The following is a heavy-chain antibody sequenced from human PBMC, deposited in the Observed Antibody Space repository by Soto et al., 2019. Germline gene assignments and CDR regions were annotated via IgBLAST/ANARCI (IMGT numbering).Heavy chain of an antibody. V-gene: IGHV1-3*01. D-gene: IGHD3-22*01. CDR1: GYTFTSYA. CDR3: ARDHIYYYDSSGSLPDY. CDR2: INAGNGNT. Sequence: ASVNVSCEASGYTFTSYAMHWVRQAPGQRLEWMGWINAGNGNTKYSQKFQGRVTITRDTSASTAYMELSSLRSEDTAVYYCARDHIYYYDSSGSLPDYWGQGTLVTVSS. J-gene: IGHJ4*02.